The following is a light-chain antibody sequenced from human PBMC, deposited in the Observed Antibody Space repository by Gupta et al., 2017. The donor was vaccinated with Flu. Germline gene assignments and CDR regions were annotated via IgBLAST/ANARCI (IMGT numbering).Light chain of an antibody. Sequence: DIQMTQSPSSLSASVGDRVTITCQASQDISNYLNWYQQKPGKAPKLLIYDPSNLETGVPSRFSGSGSGTDFTFTISSLQPEDIATYYCQQYDNLPRTFGQGPKLEIK. J-gene: IGKJ2*01. CDR2: DPS. V-gene: IGKV1-33*01. CDR3: QQYDNLPRT. CDR1: QDISNY.